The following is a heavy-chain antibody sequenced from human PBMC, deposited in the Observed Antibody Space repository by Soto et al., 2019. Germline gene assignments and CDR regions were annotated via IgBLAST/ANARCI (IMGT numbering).Heavy chain of an antibody. J-gene: IGHJ4*02. CDR3: AKDDDTSSHYSLLDF. D-gene: IGHD3-22*01. CDR1: GFTFSHYG. Sequence: QVQLVESGRGVVQPGTSLRLSCAASGFTFSHYGIHWVRQAPGKGLEWVAVTWSGGRREDYADSVRGRFTVSRDNSKTTVYLQMNSLRVEDTAVYYCAKDDDTSSHYSLLDFRGQGTLVTVSS. CDR2: TWSGGRRE. V-gene: IGHV3-33*06.